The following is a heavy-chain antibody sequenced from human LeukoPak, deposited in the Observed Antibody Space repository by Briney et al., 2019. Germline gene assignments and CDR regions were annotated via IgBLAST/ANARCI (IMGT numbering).Heavy chain of an antibody. V-gene: IGHV3-21*01. Sequence: PGGSLRLSCAASGFTFSSTHMNWVRQAPGKGLEWVSSISSGSSYIFYADSVKGRSTISRDNAKNSLYLQMNSLRAEDTAVYYCAREFFDREGGSTVLDYWGRGTLVTVSS. J-gene: IGHJ4*02. D-gene: IGHD4-17*01. CDR1: GFTFSSTH. CDR3: AREFFDREGGSTVLDY. CDR2: ISSGSSYI.